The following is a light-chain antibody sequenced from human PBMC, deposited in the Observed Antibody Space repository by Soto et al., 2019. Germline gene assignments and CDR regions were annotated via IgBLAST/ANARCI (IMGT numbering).Light chain of an antibody. CDR1: QRVSSH. CDR3: QQYNSYTWT. J-gene: IGKJ1*01. Sequence: EIAMTQSPATLSVSPGEGVTVSCGANQRVSSHLAWYQHKPGQAPRLLFYDASTRATGIPATFSGSGSGTEFTLTISSLQSDDFATYYCQQYNSYTWTFGQGTKVDI. CDR2: DAS. V-gene: IGKV3-15*01.